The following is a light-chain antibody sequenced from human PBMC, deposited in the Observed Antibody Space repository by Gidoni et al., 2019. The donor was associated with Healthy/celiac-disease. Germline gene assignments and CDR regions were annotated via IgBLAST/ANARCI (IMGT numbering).Light chain of an antibody. V-gene: IGKV1-5*01. Sequence: DIQMTQSPSTLSASVGDRVTITCRASQSISSWLAWYQQKPGKAPKLQIYDAASLERWVPSRFSGSGSGTEFTITISSRQPDDFATYYCQQYNSYPRTFGQGTKVEIK. CDR3: QQYNSYPRT. J-gene: IGKJ1*01. CDR1: QSISSW. CDR2: DAA.